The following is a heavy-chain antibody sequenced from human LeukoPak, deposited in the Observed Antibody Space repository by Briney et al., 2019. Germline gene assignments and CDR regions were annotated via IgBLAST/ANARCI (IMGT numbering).Heavy chain of an antibody. J-gene: IGHJ4*02. Sequence: PGGSLRLSCAASGFTFSCYGMHWVRQAPGKGLEWVAFIRYDGSNKYYADSVKGRFTISRNNSKNTLYLQMNSLRAEDTAVYYCAKDRYGGNNYFDYWGQGTLVTVSS. V-gene: IGHV3-30*02. CDR2: IRYDGSNK. CDR3: AKDRYGGNNYFDY. CDR1: GFTFSCYG. D-gene: IGHD4-23*01.